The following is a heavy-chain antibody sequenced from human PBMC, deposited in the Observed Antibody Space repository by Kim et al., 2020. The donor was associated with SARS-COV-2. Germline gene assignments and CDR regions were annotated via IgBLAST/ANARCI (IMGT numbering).Heavy chain of an antibody. CDR1: GFSFNSYG. CDR3: AKQGYISDLNTDNGM. Sequence: GGSLRLSCAASGFSFNSYGMHWVRQAPGKGLEWVAFITDEGGKKQYLDSLKGRFTVSRDNSKNTLFLQMNSLTAEDTAVYYCAKQGYISDLNTDNGM. CDR2: ITDEGGKK. V-gene: IGHV3-30*18. J-gene: IGHJ6*01. D-gene: IGHD5-18*01.